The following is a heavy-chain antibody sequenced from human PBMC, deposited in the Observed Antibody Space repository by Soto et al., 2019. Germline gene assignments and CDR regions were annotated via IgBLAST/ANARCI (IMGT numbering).Heavy chain of an antibody. Sequence: EVQLVESGGGLVQPGGSLRLSCAASGFTFSNYWMSWVRQAPGEGLEWVANMNQDGSARYYVDSVKGRFTISRDNAKNSLFLHMDSLRAEDTAIYYCTRDRSGTMLFWGQGTLVTVSS. CDR3: TRDRSGTMLF. D-gene: IGHD1-7*01. V-gene: IGHV3-7*01. J-gene: IGHJ4*02. CDR1: GFTFSNYW. CDR2: MNQDGSAR.